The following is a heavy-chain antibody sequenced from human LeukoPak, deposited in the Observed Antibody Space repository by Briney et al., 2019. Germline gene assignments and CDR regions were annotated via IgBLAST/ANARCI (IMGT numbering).Heavy chain of an antibody. D-gene: IGHD3-10*01. V-gene: IGHV3-21*01. J-gene: IGHJ4*02. CDR3: ARDPDYYGTGSSVKY. CDR2: ISSSSSYI. Sequence: GGSLRLSCAASGFTFSSYNMNWVRQAPGKGLEWVSLISSSSSYIYYADSVKGRFTISRDNAKNSLYLQMNGLRVEDTAVYYCARDPDYYGTGSSVKYWGQGTLVTVSS. CDR1: GFTFSSYN.